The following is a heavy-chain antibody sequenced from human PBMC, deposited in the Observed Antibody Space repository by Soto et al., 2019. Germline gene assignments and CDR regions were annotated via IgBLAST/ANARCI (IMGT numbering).Heavy chain of an antibody. Sequence: QVQLVQSGAEVKKPGSSVKVSCKASGGTFSSYAISWVRQAPGQGLEWMGGIIPIFGTANYAQKFQGRVTITADESTSTAYMELSSLRSEDTAVYYCAIEGYCSGGSCPRGYYYYGMDVWGQGTTVTVSS. V-gene: IGHV1-69*01. CDR3: AIEGYCSGGSCPRGYYYYGMDV. D-gene: IGHD2-15*01. CDR2: IIPIFGTA. J-gene: IGHJ6*02. CDR1: GGTFSSYA.